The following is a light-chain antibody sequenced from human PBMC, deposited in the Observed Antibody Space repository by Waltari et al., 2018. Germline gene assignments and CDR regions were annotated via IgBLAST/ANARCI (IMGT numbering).Light chain of an antibody. Sequence: DIQMTQSPSSLSASVRDRVPIPCRASQAISNDLAWYQQKPGESPKLLIYEASSLQSGTPSRFSGSGSGTDFTLTISSLQSEDSGIYYCQHYYRTPFTFGPGTKVEIK. CDR3: QHYYRTPFT. CDR1: QAISND. V-gene: IGKV1-NL1*01. J-gene: IGKJ3*01. CDR2: EAS.